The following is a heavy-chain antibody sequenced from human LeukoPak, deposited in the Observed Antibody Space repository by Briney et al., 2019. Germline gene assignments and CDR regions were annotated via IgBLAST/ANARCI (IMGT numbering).Heavy chain of an antibody. CDR2: INPNSGGT. D-gene: IGHD6-19*01. CDR1: GYTFTGYY. J-gene: IGHJ3*02. V-gene: IGHV1-2*02. CDR3: ARGLQENLAWLQAFSAFDI. Sequence: ASVKVSCKASGYTFTGYYMHWVRQAPGQGLEWMGWINPNSGGTNYAQKLQGRVTMTTDTSTSTAYMELRSLRSDDTAVYYCARGLQENLAWLQAFSAFDIWGQGTMVTVSS.